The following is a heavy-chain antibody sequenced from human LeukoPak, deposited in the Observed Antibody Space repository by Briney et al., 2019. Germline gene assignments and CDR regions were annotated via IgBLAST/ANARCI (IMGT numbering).Heavy chain of an antibody. Sequence: PGGSLRLSRAASGFTFSSYDMHWVRQATGKGLEWVSGISTAGDTFYPGSVKGRFTIFRENAENSLFLQMNSLRAEDTAVYYCATAGNYRFDYWGQGTLVTVSS. J-gene: IGHJ4*02. CDR1: GFTFSSYD. D-gene: IGHD1-7*01. CDR2: ISTAGDT. CDR3: ATAGNYRFDY. V-gene: IGHV3-13*04.